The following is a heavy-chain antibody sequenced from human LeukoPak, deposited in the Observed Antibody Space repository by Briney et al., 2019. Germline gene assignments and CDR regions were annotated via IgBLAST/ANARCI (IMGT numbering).Heavy chain of an antibody. V-gene: IGHV1-2*02. J-gene: IGHJ4*02. CDR2: INPNSGGT. Sequence: ASVKVSCKASGYTFTGYYMHWVRQAPGQGLEWMGWINPNSGGTNYAQKFQGRVTMTRDTSISTAYMELSRLRSDDTAVYYCARVGSSSWYYYFDYWGQRTLVTVSS. D-gene: IGHD6-13*01. CDR3: ARVGSSSWYYYFDY. CDR1: GYTFTGYY.